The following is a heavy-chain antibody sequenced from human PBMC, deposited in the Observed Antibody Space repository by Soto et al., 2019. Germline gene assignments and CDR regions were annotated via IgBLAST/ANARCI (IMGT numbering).Heavy chain of an antibody. D-gene: IGHD3-10*01. CDR1: GGSFSGYY. Sequence: QVQLQQWGAGLLKPSETLSLTCAVYGGSFSGYYWSWIRQPPGKGLEWIGEINHSGSTNYNPSLKSRVTISVDTSKNQFSLKLSSVTAADTAVYYCARVTLYYYGSGIGWFDPWGQGTLVTVSS. CDR3: ARVTLYYYGSGIGWFDP. CDR2: INHSGST. J-gene: IGHJ5*02. V-gene: IGHV4-34*01.